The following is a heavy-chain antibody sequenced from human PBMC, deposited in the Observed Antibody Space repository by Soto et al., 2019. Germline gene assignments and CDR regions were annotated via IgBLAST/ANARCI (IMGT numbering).Heavy chain of an antibody. CDR3: VHTVMVHTITGGHYFDY. V-gene: IGHV2-5*01. CDR2: IYWNEDK. J-gene: IGHJ4*02. D-gene: IGHD2-8*01. CDR1: AFSLSTNGVG. Sequence: GPTLVNPTQTLTLTCTFSAFSLSTNGVGVGWIRQPPGKPLEWLAVIYWNEDKRYSRSLKSRLSITKDTSKNQVVLTMTTMDPVDTATYYCVHTVMVHTITGGHYFDYWGPGTLVTVSS.